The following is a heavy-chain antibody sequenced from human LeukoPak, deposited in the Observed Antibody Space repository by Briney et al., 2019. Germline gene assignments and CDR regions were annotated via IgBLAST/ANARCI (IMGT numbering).Heavy chain of an antibody. V-gene: IGHV3-53*01. CDR1: GFTVSNNY. CDR2: SYSDSNT. CDR3: VRKNRDFNAAFDI. D-gene: IGHD1-14*01. Sequence: GGSLRLSRAASGFTVSNNYMSWVRQAPGKGLEWVSISYSDSNTNYADSVKGRFTISRDTSQNTLSLQMNSLRAEDTAAYYCVRKNRDFNAAFDIWGQGTVVTVSS. J-gene: IGHJ3*02.